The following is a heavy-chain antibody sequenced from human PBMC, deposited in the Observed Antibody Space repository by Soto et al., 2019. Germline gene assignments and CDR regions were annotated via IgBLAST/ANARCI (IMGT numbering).Heavy chain of an antibody. J-gene: IGHJ4*02. Sequence: SETLSLTCAVYGGSFSGYYWSWIRQPPGKGLEWIGEINHSGSTNYNPSLKSRVTISVDTSKNQFSLKLSSVTAADTAVYYCARGRRQLGDYWGQGTLVTVS. CDR2: INHSGST. CDR1: GGSFSGYY. V-gene: IGHV4-34*01. CDR3: ARGRRQLGDY. D-gene: IGHD6-6*01.